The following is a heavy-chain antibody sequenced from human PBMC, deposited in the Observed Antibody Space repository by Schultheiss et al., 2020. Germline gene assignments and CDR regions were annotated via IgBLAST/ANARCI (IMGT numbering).Heavy chain of an antibody. CDR1: GGSISSYY. CDR3: ARDMNDFWSGYDAFDI. J-gene: IGHJ3*02. Sequence: SQTLSLTCTVSGGSISSYYWSWIRQHPGKGLEWIGYIYYSGSTYYNPSLKSRVTISVDTSKNQFSLKLSSVTAADTAVYYCARDMNDFWSGYDAFDIWGQGTMVTVSS. CDR2: IYYSGST. D-gene: IGHD3-3*01. V-gene: IGHV4-31*03.